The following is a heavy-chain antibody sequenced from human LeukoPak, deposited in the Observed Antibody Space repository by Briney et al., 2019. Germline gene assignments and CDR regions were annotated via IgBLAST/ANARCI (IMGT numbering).Heavy chain of an antibody. CDR2: LYSGSDT. D-gene: IGHD3-3*02. CDR1: GFSVSLNY. V-gene: IGHV3-53*01. CDR3: ARVGDHFHWYLDL. Sequence: GGSLTLSCAASGFSVSLNYMNWVRQAPGKGLEWVSILYSGSDTYYADSVKGRFTISRDSSKNMLFLHMNSLRAENTAVYYCARVGDHFHWYLDLWGRGTLVTVSS. J-gene: IGHJ2*01.